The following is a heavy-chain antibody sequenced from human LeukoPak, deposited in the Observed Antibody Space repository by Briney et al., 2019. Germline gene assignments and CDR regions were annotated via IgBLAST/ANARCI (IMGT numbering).Heavy chain of an antibody. CDR1: GFTFTDRY. D-gene: IGHD2/OR15-2a*01. CDR3: VREGEGPLSKDFDY. Sequence: GASVKVSCNSSGFTFTDRYIHWVRHGPGQGLEWMGYIGPHSTFTSSPQEFQGRVTMTRDASMSTAYMELTRLTSDDTAVYYCVREGEGPLSKDFDYWGQGTLVTVSS. J-gene: IGHJ4*02. V-gene: IGHV1-2*02. CDR2: IGPHSTFT.